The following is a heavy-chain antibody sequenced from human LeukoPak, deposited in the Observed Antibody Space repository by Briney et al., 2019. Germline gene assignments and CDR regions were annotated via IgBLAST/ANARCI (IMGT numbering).Heavy chain of an antibody. Sequence: CPGGSLRLSCAASGFTFDDYGMSWVRQAPGKGLEWVSGINWNGGSTGYADSVKGRFTISRDNAKKSLYLQMNSLRGEDTAVYYCAREGVGGNYYYGMDVWGQGTTVTVSS. CDR1: GFTFDDYG. J-gene: IGHJ6*02. D-gene: IGHD3-16*01. V-gene: IGHV3-20*04. CDR2: INWNGGST. CDR3: AREGVGGNYYYGMDV.